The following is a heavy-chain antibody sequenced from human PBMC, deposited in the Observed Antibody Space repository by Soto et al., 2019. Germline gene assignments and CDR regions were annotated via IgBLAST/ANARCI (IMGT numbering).Heavy chain of an antibody. J-gene: IGHJ3*02. Sequence: QVQLQESGPGLVKPSQTLSLTCTVSGGSISSGGYYWNWIRQHPGKGLEWIAYIYYSGNTYYNPSLQSPITISVDTSKNQFSLTLSSVTAADTAVYYCARSSSSSDAFDIWGQGTMVTVSS. D-gene: IGHD6-6*01. V-gene: IGHV4-31*01. CDR3: ARSSSSSDAFDI. CDR2: IYYSGNT. CDR1: GGSISSGGYY.